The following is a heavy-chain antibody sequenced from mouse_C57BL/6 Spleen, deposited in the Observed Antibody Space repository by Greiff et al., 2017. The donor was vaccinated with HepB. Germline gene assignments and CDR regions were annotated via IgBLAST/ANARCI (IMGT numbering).Heavy chain of an antibody. J-gene: IGHJ3*01. CDR3: TREGELGRGFAY. CDR1: GYTFTDYE. CDR2: IDPETGGT. Sequence: VQLQESGAELVRPGASVTLSCKASGYTFTDYEMHWVKQTPVHGLEWIGAIDPETGGTAYNQKFKGKAILTADKSSSTAYMELRSLTSEDSAVYYCTREGELGRGFAYGGQGTLVTVSA. V-gene: IGHV1-15*01. D-gene: IGHD4-1*01.